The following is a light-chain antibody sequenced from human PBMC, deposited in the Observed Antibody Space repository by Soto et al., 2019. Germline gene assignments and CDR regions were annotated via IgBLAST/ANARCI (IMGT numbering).Light chain of an antibody. Sequence: EIVMTQSPATLSVSPGERATLSCRASQSVSSNLAWYQQKPGQAPRLLTFGASNRATGIPARFSGSGSGTEFTLTISSLQSEDFAVYYCQQYNNWPPLTFGGGTEVEIK. CDR3: QQYNNWPPLT. V-gene: IGKV3-15*01. CDR1: QSVSSN. CDR2: GAS. J-gene: IGKJ4*01.